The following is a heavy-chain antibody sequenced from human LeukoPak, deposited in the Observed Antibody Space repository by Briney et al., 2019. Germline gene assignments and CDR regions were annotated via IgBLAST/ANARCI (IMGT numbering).Heavy chain of an antibody. J-gene: IGHJ4*02. CDR2: IRYDGSNK. CDR1: GFTFSSYG. Sequence: GGSLRLSCAASGFTFSSYGMHWVRQAPGKGLEWVAFIRYDGSNKYYADSVKGRFTISRDNSKNTLYLQMNSLRAEDTAVYYCAKDMGQLWSGYIGWGQGTLVTVSS. V-gene: IGHV3-30*02. D-gene: IGHD3-3*01. CDR3: AKDMGQLWSGYIG.